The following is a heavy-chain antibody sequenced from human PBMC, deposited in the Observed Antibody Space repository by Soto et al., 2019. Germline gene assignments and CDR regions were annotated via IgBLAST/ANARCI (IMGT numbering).Heavy chain of an antibody. D-gene: IGHD5-18*01. CDR3: ARENSVQAWLHHFDH. CDR2: ISDDGASI. CDR1: GFSFSSFA. J-gene: IGHJ4*02. Sequence: PGGSLRLSCEASGFSFSSFAMNWVRQAPGRGLEWVSYISDDGASIYYAESLKGRFTISRDNAKNSLSLQMNNLRAEDTAVYYCARENSVQAWLHHFDHWGLGTLVTVPS. V-gene: IGHV3-48*03.